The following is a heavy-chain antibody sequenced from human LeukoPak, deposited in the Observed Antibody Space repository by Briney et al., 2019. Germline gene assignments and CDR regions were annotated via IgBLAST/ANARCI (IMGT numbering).Heavy chain of an antibody. Sequence: PGGSLRLSCIASGFXFNSYEINWVRQAPGKGLEWVSYISSSGSIKHYADSVKGRFTISRDNAKNSLYLQMNSLRAEDTAVYYCARARYTSGWETLDYWGQGTLVTVSS. J-gene: IGHJ4*02. CDR1: GFXFNSYE. CDR3: ARARYTSGWETLDY. V-gene: IGHV3-48*03. D-gene: IGHD6-19*01. CDR2: ISSSGSIK.